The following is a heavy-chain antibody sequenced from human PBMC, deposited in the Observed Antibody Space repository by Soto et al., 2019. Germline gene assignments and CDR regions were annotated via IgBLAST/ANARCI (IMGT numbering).Heavy chain of an antibody. J-gene: IGHJ5*02. CDR2: IYYSGST. CDR3: ARAGWGLPKDWFDP. CDR1: GGSISSYY. D-gene: IGHD4-17*01. Sequence: SETLSLTCTVSGGSISSYYWSWIRQPPGKGLEWIGYIYYSGSTNYNPSLKSRVTISVDTSKNQFSLKLSSVTAADTAVYYCARAGWGLPKDWFDPWGQGTLVTVS. V-gene: IGHV4-59*01.